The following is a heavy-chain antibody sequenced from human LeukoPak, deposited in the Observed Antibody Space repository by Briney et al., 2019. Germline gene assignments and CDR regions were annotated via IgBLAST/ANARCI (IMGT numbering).Heavy chain of an antibody. CDR3: ARAFWHCSGGSCYSASLYYYYGMDV. CDR1: GGSFSGYY. V-gene: IGHV4-34*01. J-gene: IGHJ6*02. D-gene: IGHD2-15*01. Sequence: SETLSLTCAVYGGSFSGYYWSWIRQPPGKGLEWIGVINHSGSTNYNPSLKSRVTISVDTSKNRFSLKLSSVTAADTAVYYCARAFWHCSGGSCYSASLYYYYGMDVWGQGTTVTVSS. CDR2: INHSGST.